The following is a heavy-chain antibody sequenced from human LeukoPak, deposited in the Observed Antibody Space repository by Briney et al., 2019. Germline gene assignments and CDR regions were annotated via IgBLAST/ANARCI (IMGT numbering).Heavy chain of an antibody. J-gene: IGHJ3*02. CDR1: GFTFDDYG. V-gene: IGHV3-20*04. Sequence: PGGSLRLSCAASGFTFDDYGMSWVRHAPGKGLEWVSGINWNGGSTGYADSVKGRFTISRDNAKNSLYLQMNSLRAEDTAVYYCASEGSGSYGAFDIWGQGTMVTVSS. CDR2: INWNGGST. D-gene: IGHD3-10*01. CDR3: ASEGSGSYGAFDI.